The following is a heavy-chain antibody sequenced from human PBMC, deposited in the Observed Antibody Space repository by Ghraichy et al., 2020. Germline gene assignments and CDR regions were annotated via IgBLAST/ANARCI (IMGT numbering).Heavy chain of an antibody. V-gene: IGHV4-59*01. CDR1: GGSISSYY. D-gene: IGHD4-17*01. CDR2: IYYSGST. CDR3: ARDGPYGDPDAFDI. Sequence: SETLSLTCTVSGGSISSYYWSWIRQPPGKGLEWIGYIYYSGSTNYNPSLKSRVTISVDTSKNQFSLKLSSVTAADTAVYYCARDGPYGDPDAFDIWGQGTMVTVSS. J-gene: IGHJ3*02.